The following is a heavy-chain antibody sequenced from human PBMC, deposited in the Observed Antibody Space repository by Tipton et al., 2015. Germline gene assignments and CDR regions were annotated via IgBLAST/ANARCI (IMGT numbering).Heavy chain of an antibody. V-gene: IGHV4-39*02. D-gene: IGHD4-23*01. CDR1: GASISSTSYY. Sequence: TLSLTCTVSGASISSTSYYWGWIRQPPGKGLEWIGSIYDSGSTYYNPSLKSRVTISVDTSENQFSLKLSSVTAADTAVYYCARDEGPAGVNRYYYYSGMDVWGQGTTVTVSS. CDR2: IYDSGST. CDR3: ARDEGPAGVNRYYYYSGMDV. J-gene: IGHJ6*02.